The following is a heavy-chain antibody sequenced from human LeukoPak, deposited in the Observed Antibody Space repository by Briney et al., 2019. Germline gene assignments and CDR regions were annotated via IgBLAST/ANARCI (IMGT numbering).Heavy chain of an antibody. D-gene: IGHD6-19*01. CDR3: ARVHDSDWYFDY. CDR2: IKPSGSST. J-gene: IGHJ4*02. Sequence: ASVKVSCKASGYSFTTYYMHWVRQAPGQGREWMGIIKPSGSSTSYAQKFQDRVTMTRDTSTSTVYMELSSLRSEDTAVYYCARVHDSDWYFDYWGQGTLVTVSS. V-gene: IGHV1-46*01. CDR1: GYSFTTYY.